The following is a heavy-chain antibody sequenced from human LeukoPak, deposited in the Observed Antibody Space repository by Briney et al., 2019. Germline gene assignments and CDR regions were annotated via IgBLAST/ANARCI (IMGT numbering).Heavy chain of an antibody. V-gene: IGHV3-30*02. CDR1: GFTFSSYG. CDR2: IRYDGSDQ. J-gene: IGHJ4*02. D-gene: IGHD3-10*01. Sequence: GGSLRLSCAASGFTFSSYGMHWVRQAPGKGLEWVAFIRYDGSDQYYADSVQGRFIISRDNSKNTLYLQMNSLRVEDTAVYYCAKDRYYYGSGSSQVWDYWGQGTLVTVSS. CDR3: AKDRYYYGSGSSQVWDY.